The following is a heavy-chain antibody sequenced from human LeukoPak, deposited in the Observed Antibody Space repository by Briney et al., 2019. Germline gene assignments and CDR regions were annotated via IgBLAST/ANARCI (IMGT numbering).Heavy chain of an antibody. Sequence: GASVKASCKASRYTFIGYYMHWVRQAPGQGLEWMGRINPNSGGTNYAQKFQGWVTVTRDTSISTAYMELSRLRSDDTAVYYCARPRSNYYYMDVWGKGTTVTVSS. CDR3: ARPRSNYYYMDV. CDR2: INPNSGGT. J-gene: IGHJ6*03. V-gene: IGHV1-2*04. CDR1: RYTFIGYY.